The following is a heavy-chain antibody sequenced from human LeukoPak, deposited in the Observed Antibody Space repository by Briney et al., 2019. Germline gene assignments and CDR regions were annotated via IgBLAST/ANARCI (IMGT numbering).Heavy chain of an antibody. Sequence: PGGSLRLSCAASGFTFSSYAMHWVRQAPGKGLEYVSAISSNGGRTYYANSVKGRFTISRDNSKNTLYLQMGSLRAEDMAVYYCARDRFCSGGSCYSGFDYWGQGTLVTVSS. V-gene: IGHV3-64*01. D-gene: IGHD2-15*01. CDR1: GFTFSSYA. CDR3: ARDRFCSGGSCYSGFDY. J-gene: IGHJ4*02. CDR2: ISSNGGRT.